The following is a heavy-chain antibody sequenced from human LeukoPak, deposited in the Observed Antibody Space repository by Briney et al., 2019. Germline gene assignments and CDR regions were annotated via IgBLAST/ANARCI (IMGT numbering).Heavy chain of an antibody. CDR3: ARKIIGYSYGYDY. Sequence: SETLSLTCTVSGGSISSGSYYWSWIRQPAGKGLEWIGRIYTSGSTNYNPSLKSRVTISVDTSKNQFSLKLSSVTAADTVVYYCARKIIGYSYGYDYWGQGTLVTVSS. CDR2: IYTSGST. CDR1: GGSISSGSYY. V-gene: IGHV4-61*02. D-gene: IGHD5-18*01. J-gene: IGHJ4*02.